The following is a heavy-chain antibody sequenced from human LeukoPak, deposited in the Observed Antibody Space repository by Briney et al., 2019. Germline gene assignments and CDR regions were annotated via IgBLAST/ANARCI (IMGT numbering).Heavy chain of an antibody. CDR2: NYIRGST. CDR3: ARGPRGYSYGAFDY. CDR1: GGSISSGSYY. V-gene: IGHV4-61*02. D-gene: IGHD5-18*01. Sequence: SETLSLTCTVSGGSISSGSYYWSWIRQPAGRGLEWIGRNYIRGSTNYNPSLKSRVTISVDTSKNQFSLKLRSVTAADTAVYYCARGPRGYSYGAFDYWGRGILVIVSS. J-gene: IGHJ4*02.